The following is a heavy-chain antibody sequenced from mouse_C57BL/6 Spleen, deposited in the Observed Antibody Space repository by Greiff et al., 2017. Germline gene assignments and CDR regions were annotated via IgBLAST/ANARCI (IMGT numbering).Heavy chain of an antibody. CDR1: GFTFSDYG. CDR2: ISSGSSTI. Sequence: DVKLQESGGGLVKPGGSLKLSCAASGFTFSDYGMHWVRQAPEKGLEWVAYISSGSSTIYYADTVKGRFTISRDNAKNTLFLQMTSLRSEDTAMYYCARGDYLDYWGQGTTLTVSS. CDR3: ARGDYLDY. V-gene: IGHV5-17*01. J-gene: IGHJ2*01.